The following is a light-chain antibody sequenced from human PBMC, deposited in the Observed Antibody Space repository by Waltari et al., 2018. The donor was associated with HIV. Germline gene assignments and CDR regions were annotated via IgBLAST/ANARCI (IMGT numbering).Light chain of an antibody. CDR3: ETWDSNTWV. V-gene: IGLV4-60*03. CDR1: SGYSSYT. Sequence: QPVLTQSSSASASLGSSVKVTCTLSSGYSSYTVGWHQQQPGKAPRYLMNVEGSGSYKKESGVPDRFSGSSSGADRDLTISNLQSEDEADYYCETWDSNTWVFGGGTKLTVL. CDR2: VEGSGSY. J-gene: IGLJ3*02.